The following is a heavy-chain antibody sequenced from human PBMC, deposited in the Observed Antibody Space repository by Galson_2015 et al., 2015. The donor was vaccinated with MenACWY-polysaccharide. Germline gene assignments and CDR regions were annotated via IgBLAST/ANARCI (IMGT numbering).Heavy chain of an antibody. V-gene: IGHV3-11*01. D-gene: IGHD3-22*01. CDR2: ISSSGSTI. J-gene: IGHJ3*02. CDR1: GFTFSDYY. CDR3: ARSLYDSSGYSPNSAFDI. Sequence: SLRLSCAASGFTFSDYYMSWIRQAPGKGLEWVSYISSSGSTIYYADPVKGRFTISRDDAKNSLYLQMNSLRAEDTAVYYCARSLYDSSGYSPNSAFDIWGQGTMVTVSS.